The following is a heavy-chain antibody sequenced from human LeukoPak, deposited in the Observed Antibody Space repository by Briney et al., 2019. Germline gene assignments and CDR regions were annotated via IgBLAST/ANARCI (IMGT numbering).Heavy chain of an antibody. V-gene: IGHV3-20*04. J-gene: IGHJ4*02. D-gene: IGHD3-10*01. CDR2: INWNGGST. CDR1: GFTFDDYG. CDR3: ARVNRAMVREVIAD. Sequence: GGSLRLSCAASGFTFDDYGMSWVRQAPGKGLEWVSGINWNGGSTGYADSVKGRFTISRDNAKNSLYLQMNSLRAEDTALYYCARVNRAMVREVIADWGQGTLVTVSS.